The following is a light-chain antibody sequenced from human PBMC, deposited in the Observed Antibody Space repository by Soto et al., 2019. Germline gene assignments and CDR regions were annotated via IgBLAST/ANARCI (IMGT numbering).Light chain of an antibody. J-gene: IGKJ5*01. CDR3: QQYNNWPPIT. V-gene: IGKV3D-15*01. CDR2: GAS. CDR1: QSVSSN. Sequence: ELLITQSPTILSLSRRASAXHSGRASQSVSSNLAWYQQKPGQAPRLLIYGASTRATGIPARFSGSGSGTEFTLTISSLQSEDFAVYYCQQYNNWPPITFGQGTRLEIK.